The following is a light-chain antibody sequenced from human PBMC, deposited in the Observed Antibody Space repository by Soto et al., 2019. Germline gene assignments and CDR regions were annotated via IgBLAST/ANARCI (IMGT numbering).Light chain of an antibody. V-gene: IGLV7-43*01. Sequence: QAVVTQEPSLTVSPGGTVTLTCASSTGAVTSGYYPNWFQQKPGQAPRALIYSTSKKRSWTPTRFSGSLLGGKAALTPSGVQPEDAAEYYCLLYYGGAAVFGGGTPLTVL. CDR1: TGAVTSGYY. J-gene: IGLJ7*01. CDR2: STS. CDR3: LLYYGGAAV.